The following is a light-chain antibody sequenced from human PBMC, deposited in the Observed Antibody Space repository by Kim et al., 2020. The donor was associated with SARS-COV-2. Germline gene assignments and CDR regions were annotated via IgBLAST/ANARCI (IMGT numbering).Light chain of an antibody. J-gene: IGLJ2*01. CDR1: SSDVGGSDY. V-gene: IGLV2-8*01. CDR3: SSYAGGHKLL. Sequence: QSALTQPPSASGSPGQSVTISCTGSSSDVGGSDYVSWFQYHPGKAPKLIIFDVKKRPSGVPDRFSGSKSGNTASLTVSGLQAEDEAYYYCSSYAGGHKLLFGGGTKLTVL. CDR2: DVK.